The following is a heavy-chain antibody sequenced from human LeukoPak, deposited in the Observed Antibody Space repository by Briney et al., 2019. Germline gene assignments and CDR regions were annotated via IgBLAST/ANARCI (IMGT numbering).Heavy chain of an antibody. CDR2: INPGGSSI. Sequence: GRSLRLSCAASGFTFSSYWMHWVRQVPGKGLVWVARINPGGSSITYADSVKGRFTISRDNAKNTPYLQMDSPRAEDTGVYYCARSNQADDYWGQGTLVTVSS. V-gene: IGHV3-74*01. J-gene: IGHJ4*02. D-gene: IGHD1-14*01. CDR1: GFTFSSYW. CDR3: ARSNQADDY.